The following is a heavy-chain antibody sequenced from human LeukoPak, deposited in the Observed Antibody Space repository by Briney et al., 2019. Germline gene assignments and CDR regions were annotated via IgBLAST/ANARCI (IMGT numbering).Heavy chain of an antibody. J-gene: IGHJ5*02. V-gene: IGHV4-4*07. CDR2: IYTSGST. CDR3: AREGYSSSWSKRGNWFDP. Sequence: PSETLSLTCTVSGGSISSYYWSWIRQPAGKGLEWIGRIYTSGSTNYNPSLKSRVTMSVDTSKNQFSLKLSSVTAADTAVYYCAREGYSSSWSKRGNWFDPWGQGTLVTVPS. D-gene: IGHD6-13*01. CDR1: GGSISSYY.